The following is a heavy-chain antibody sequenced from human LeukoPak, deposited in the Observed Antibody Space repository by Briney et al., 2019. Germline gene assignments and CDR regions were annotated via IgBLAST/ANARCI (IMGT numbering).Heavy chain of an antibody. CDR3: VRNWLGYYYDY. Sequence: SQTLSLTCAISGDSVSSSSPAWHWIRQSPSRGLEWLGRTYYRSKWYNDYAVSVKRRITINPETSKNPFSLQLNSLTPEDTAVYYCVRNWLGYYYDYWGQGTLVTVSS. J-gene: IGHJ4*02. CDR1: GDSVSSSSPA. D-gene: IGHD6-19*01. CDR2: TYYRSKWYN. V-gene: IGHV6-1*01.